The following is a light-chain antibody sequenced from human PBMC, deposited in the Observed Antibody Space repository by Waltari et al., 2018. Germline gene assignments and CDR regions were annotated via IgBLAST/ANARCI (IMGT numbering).Light chain of an antibody. CDR2: AAS. V-gene: IGKV3-20*01. Sequence: EIVWTQSPSTLSLSAWRRGHLSCRASRSVPSTFLAWYQHRRGQAPRLLIYAASTRATGIPDRFSGSGSGTDFTLSISRLEPEDFAVYYCQQYGSSPLTFGGGTKVEI. J-gene: IGKJ4*01. CDR3: QQYGSSPLT. CDR1: RSVPSTF.